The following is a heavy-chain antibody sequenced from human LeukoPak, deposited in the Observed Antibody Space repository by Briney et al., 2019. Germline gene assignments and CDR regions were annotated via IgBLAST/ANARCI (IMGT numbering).Heavy chain of an antibody. V-gene: IGHV3-30*02. CDR2: IESNGNEK. D-gene: IGHD2-2*01. CDR3: ARGVTSWPQGPYHFDY. CDR1: GFTFNDYA. Sequence: GGSLRLSCAVSGFTFNDYAMNWVRQAPGKGLEWVASIESNGNEKYSSDSLKGRFTISRDNSKNTLYLQMNTVRPEHTALFYCARGVTSWPQGPYHFDYWGQGILITVSS. J-gene: IGHJ4*02.